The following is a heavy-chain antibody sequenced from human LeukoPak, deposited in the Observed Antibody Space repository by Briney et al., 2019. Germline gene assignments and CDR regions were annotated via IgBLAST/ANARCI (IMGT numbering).Heavy chain of an antibody. CDR3: ARDRYSYCSSTSCLNAFDI. V-gene: IGHV1-18*01. J-gene: IGHJ3*02. Sequence: ASVKVPCKASGYTLSNYGISWVRQAPGQGLEWMGWISVNNGNTNYVQKLQGRVTMTTDTSTSTAYMELRSLRSDDTAVYYCARDRYSYCSSTSCLNAFDIWGQGTMVTVSS. D-gene: IGHD2-2*01. CDR2: ISVNNGNT. CDR1: GYTLSNYG.